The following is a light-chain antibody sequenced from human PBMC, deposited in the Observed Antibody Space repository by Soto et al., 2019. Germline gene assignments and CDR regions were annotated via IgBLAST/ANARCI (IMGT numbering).Light chain of an antibody. CDR3: QQYNNWPLT. V-gene: IGKV3-15*01. J-gene: IGKJ4*01. CDR1: QSVSSD. CDR2: GAS. Sequence: EIVLTQSPGTLSVSPGERATLSCRAGQSVSSDYLGWYQQKPGQAPRLLIYGASTRATGIPARFSGSGSGTEFTLTISSLQSEDFTVYYCQQYNNWPLTFGGGTKVDIK.